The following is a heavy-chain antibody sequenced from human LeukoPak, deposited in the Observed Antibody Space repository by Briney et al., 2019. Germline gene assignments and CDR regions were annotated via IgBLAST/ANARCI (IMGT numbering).Heavy chain of an antibody. V-gene: IGHV3-23*01. J-gene: IGHJ4*02. CDR2: ISGGGESP. D-gene: IGHD4-17*01. Sequence: GGSLRLSCAASGFTFGSYAMSWVRQAPGKGLEWVSAISGGGESPWYADSVRGRSTISRDNSKNTVSLQMQSLRAEDTAVYFCARDRDYPRDQFDYWGQGTLVTVSS. CDR1: GFTFGSYA. CDR3: ARDRDYPRDQFDY.